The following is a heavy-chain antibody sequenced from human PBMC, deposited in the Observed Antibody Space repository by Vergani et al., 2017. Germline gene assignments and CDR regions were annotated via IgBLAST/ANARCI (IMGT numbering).Heavy chain of an antibody. CDR3: AGGVDTAMVPAGYAFDI. CDR2: IWYDGSNK. V-gene: IGHV3-33*01. J-gene: IGHJ3*02. D-gene: IGHD5-18*01. Sequence: VQLVESGGGLVQPGRSLRLSCAASGFTFSSYGMHWVRQAPGKGLEWVAVIWYDGSNKYYADSVKGRFTISRDNSKNTLYLQMNSLRAEDTAVYYCAGGVDTAMVPAGYAFDIWGQGTMVTVSS. CDR1: GFTFSSYG.